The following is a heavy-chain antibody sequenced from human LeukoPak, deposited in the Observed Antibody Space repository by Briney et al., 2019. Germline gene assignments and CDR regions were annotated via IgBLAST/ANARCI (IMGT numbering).Heavy chain of an antibody. CDR3: TTELDIRPNHY. J-gene: IGHJ4*02. Sequence: GGSLRLSCAASGLTFSNAWMSWVRQAPGTGLEWVGRIKRKSDGGTTDYAAPVKGRFTISRDDSKNTLYLQMNSLKSEDTAVYYWTTELDIRPNHYWGQGTLVTVSS. V-gene: IGHV3-15*01. CDR2: IKRKSDGGTT. CDR1: GLTFSNAW. D-gene: IGHD3-22*01.